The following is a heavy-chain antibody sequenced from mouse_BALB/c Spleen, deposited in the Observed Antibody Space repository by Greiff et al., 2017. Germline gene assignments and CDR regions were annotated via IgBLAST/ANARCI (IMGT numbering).Heavy chain of an antibody. CDR3: ARGENY. J-gene: IGHJ2*01. V-gene: IGHV1-87*01. CDR2: IYPGDGDT. Sequence: QVQLQQSGAELARPGASVKLSCKASGYTFTSYWMQWVKQRPGQGLEWIGAIYPGDGDTRYTQKFKGKATLTADKSSSTAYMQLSSLASEDSAVYYCARGENYWGQGTTLTVSS. CDR1: GYTFTSYW.